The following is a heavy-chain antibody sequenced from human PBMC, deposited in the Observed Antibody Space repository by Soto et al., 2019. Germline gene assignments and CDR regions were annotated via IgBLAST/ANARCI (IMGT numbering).Heavy chain of an antibody. CDR2: IIPIFGTA. D-gene: IGHD6-13*01. J-gene: IGHJ4*02. V-gene: IGHV1-69*13. Sequence: SVKVSCKASGGTFSSYAISWVRQAPGQGLEWMGGIIPIFGTANYAQKFQGRVTITADESTSTAYMELSSLRSEDTAVYYCAREGGYSSSWYGSKFDYWGQGTLVTVSS. CDR1: GGTFSSYA. CDR3: AREGGYSSSWYGSKFDY.